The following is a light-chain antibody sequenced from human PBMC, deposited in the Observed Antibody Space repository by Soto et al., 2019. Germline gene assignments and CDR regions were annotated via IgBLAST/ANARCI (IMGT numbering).Light chain of an antibody. CDR1: QRVGIN. CDR3: QQYDGWPRT. Sequence: EIVMTQSPSTLSVSTGETATLSCRASQRVGINLAWYQQKPGQAPRLLIYSASTRASGIPDRFSGSGSGTEFTLTISSLQSKDFAFFHCQQYDGWPRTFGQGTKVDIK. J-gene: IGKJ1*01. CDR2: SAS. V-gene: IGKV3-15*01.